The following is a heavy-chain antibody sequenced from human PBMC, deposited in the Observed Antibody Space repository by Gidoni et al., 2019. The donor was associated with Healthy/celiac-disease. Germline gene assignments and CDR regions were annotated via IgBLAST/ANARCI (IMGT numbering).Heavy chain of an antibody. V-gene: IGHV3-30*18. CDR2: ISYDGSNK. CDR1: TFSSYG. J-gene: IGHJ3*02. D-gene: IGHD3-22*01. Sequence: TFSSYGMHWVRQAPGKGLEWVAVISYDGSNKYYADSVKGRFTISRDNSKNTLYLQMNSLRAEDTAVYYCAKSLIYYDSSGWNAFDIWGQGTMVTVSS. CDR3: AKSLIYYDSSGWNAFDI.